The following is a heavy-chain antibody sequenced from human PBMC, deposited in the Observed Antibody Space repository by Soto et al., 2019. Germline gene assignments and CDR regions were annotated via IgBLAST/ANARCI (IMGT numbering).Heavy chain of an antibody. CDR2: IGTAGDR. J-gene: IGHJ6*02. V-gene: IGHV3-13*05. CDR3: ARAGYDSSGYYFYAMDV. D-gene: IGHD3-22*01. CDR1: RFILSGYD. Sequence: EEQLVESGGGLVQPGGSLRLSCVASRFILSGYDMHWVRQATGEGLEWVSAIGTAGDRYYSGSVKGRFTISRGNAENSVYLQMNSLRAGDTAVYYCARAGYDSSGYYFYAMDVWGPGTTVTVSS.